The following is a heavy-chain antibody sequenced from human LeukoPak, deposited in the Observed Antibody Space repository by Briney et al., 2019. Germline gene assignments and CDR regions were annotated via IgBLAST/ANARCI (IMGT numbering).Heavy chain of an antibody. CDR1: GGSFSGYY. V-gene: IGHV4-34*01. Sequence: SETLSLTCAVYGGSFSGYYRSWIRQPPGKGLEWIGEINHSGSTNYNPSLKSRVTISVDTSKNQFSLKLSSVTAADTAVNYCARDRTSGWPVYYYYGMDVWGQGTTVTVSS. CDR2: INHSGST. CDR3: ARDRTSGWPVYYYYGMDV. J-gene: IGHJ6*02. D-gene: IGHD6-19*01.